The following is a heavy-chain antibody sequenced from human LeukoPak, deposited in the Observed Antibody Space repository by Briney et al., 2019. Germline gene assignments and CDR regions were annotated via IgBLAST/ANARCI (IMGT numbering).Heavy chain of an antibody. J-gene: IGHJ4*02. D-gene: IGHD3-22*01. CDR2: ISAYNGNT. Sequence: ASVKVSCKTSGYTFTTYGISWVRQAPGQGLEWMGWISAYNGNTNYAQKLQGRVTMTTDASTSTAYMELRSLRSDDTAVYYYARDRGNYDSSDPLDYWGQGTLVTVSS. CDR1: GYTFTTYG. V-gene: IGHV1-18*01. CDR3: ARDRGNYDSSDPLDY.